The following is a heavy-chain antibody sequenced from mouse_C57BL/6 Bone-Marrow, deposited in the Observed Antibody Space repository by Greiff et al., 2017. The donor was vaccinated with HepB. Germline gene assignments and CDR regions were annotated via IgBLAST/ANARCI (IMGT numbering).Heavy chain of an antibody. D-gene: IGHD2-3*01. Sequence: EVKLMESGPELVKPGASVKISCKASGYSFTDYNMNWVKQSNGKSLEWIGVINPNYGTTSYNQKFKGKATLTVDQSSSKAYMQLNSLTSEDSAVYYCARVWLLYYYAMDYWGQGTSVTVSS. CDR2: INPNYGTT. J-gene: IGHJ4*01. V-gene: IGHV1-39*01. CDR1: GYSFTDYN. CDR3: ARVWLLYYYAMDY.